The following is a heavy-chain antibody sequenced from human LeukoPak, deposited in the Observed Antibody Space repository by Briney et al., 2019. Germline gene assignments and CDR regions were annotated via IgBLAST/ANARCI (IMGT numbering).Heavy chain of an antibody. Sequence: GGSLRLSCAASGFTFSSYWMSWVRQAPGKGLEWVANIKQDGSEKYYVDSVKGRFTISRDNAKNSLYLQMNSLRVEDTAVYYCARDPGHPWEQLTAAFDIWGQGTMVTVSS. CDR3: ARDPGHPWEQLTAAFDI. J-gene: IGHJ3*02. D-gene: IGHD1-26*01. CDR1: GFTFSSYW. V-gene: IGHV3-7*01. CDR2: IKQDGSEK.